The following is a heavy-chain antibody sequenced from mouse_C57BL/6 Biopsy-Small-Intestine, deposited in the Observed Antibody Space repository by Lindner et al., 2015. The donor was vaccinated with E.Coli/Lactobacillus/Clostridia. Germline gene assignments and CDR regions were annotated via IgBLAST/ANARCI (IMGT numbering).Heavy chain of an antibody. CDR3: ALNYYGSRGYALDY. V-gene: IGHV1-81*01. Sequence: VQLQESGAELARPGASVKLSCKASGYTFTSYGISWVKQRTGRGLEWIGEIYPRSGNTYYNEKFKGKATLTADKSSSTAYMELRSLTSEDSAVYFCALNYYGSRGYALDYWGQGTSVTVSS. CDR2: IYPRSGNT. CDR1: GYTFTSYG. D-gene: IGHD1-1*01. J-gene: IGHJ4*01.